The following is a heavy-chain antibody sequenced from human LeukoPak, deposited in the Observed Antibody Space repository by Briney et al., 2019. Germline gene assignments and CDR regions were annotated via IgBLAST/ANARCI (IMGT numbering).Heavy chain of an antibody. Sequence: GGSLRLSCGASGFTFRSSWMTWVRQPPGKGLEWVANINEDGSAKNYGDSVKGRFTISRDNAKNSVYLQMTSLRAEETAVYYCTRDVGYNAFDIWGQGTMVTISS. CDR3: TRDVGYNAFDI. D-gene: IGHD5-18*01. J-gene: IGHJ3*02. V-gene: IGHV3-7*01. CDR2: INEDGSAK. CDR1: GFTFRSSW.